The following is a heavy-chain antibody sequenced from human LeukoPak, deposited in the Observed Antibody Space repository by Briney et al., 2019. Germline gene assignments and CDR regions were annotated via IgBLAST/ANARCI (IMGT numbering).Heavy chain of an antibody. Sequence: SETLSLTCTVSGDSISTGSFYWSWIRQSAGRGLEWIGRIYTRGSTNYNPSLKTRVTISLDTSKNQFSLKVNSVTAADTAVYYCARGPHYDFWSGSWFDPWGQGTLVTVSS. V-gene: IGHV4-61*02. J-gene: IGHJ5*02. CDR3: ARGPHYDFWSGSWFDP. CDR2: IYTRGST. CDR1: GDSISTGSFY. D-gene: IGHD3-3*01.